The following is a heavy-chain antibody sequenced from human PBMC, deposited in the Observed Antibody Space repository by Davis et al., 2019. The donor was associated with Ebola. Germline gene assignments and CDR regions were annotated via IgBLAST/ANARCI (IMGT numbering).Heavy chain of an antibody. D-gene: IGHD2-15*01. J-gene: IGHJ6*02. CDR2: ISGSGGST. CDR1: GFTFSSYA. CDR3: AKVVPGIVGALYYYGMDV. Sequence: GESLKISCAASGFTFSSYAMNWVRQAPGKGLEWVSAISGSGGSTYYADSVKGRFTISRDNSKNTLYLQMNSLRAEDTAVYYWAKVVPGIVGALYYYGMDVWGQGTTVTVSS. V-gene: IGHV3-23*01.